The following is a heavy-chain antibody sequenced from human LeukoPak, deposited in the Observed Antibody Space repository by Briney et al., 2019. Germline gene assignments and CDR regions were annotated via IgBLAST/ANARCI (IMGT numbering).Heavy chain of an antibody. CDR2: FDPEDGET. J-gene: IGHJ4*02. CDR1: GYTLTELS. Sequence: ASVKVSCKVSGYTLTELSMHWVRQAPGKGLEWMGGFDPEDGETIYAQKFQGRVTMTEDTSTDTAYMELSSLRSEDTAVYYCATVALHSGYDYLFDYWGQGTLVTVSS. CDR3: ATVALHSGYDYLFDY. V-gene: IGHV1-24*01. D-gene: IGHD5-12*01.